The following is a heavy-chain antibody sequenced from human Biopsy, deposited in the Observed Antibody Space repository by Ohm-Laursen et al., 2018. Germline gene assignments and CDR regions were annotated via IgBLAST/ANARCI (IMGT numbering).Heavy chain of an antibody. CDR3: ARGPKRLTGTSYFED. Sequence: TLSLTCTVSSGLISNYYWSWIRQPAGKGLEWIGCLYTSGDTNYNPSLKSRVSVSEDTSKNQFSLRLTSVTAADTAVYYCARGPKRLTGTSYFEDWGRGILVTVSS. V-gene: IGHV4-4*07. D-gene: IGHD1-7*01. CDR2: LYTSGDT. J-gene: IGHJ4*02. CDR1: SGLISNYY.